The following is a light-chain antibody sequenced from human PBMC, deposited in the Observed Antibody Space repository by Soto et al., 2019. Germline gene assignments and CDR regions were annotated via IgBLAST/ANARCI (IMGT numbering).Light chain of an antibody. J-gene: IGKJ4*01. CDR2: GAS. Sequence: DIVMTQSPAALSVAPGERVTFSCRASQGVSRKLAWYQHKPGQAPRLLISGASTGATGIPARFSGSGSGTEFTLTISRLQSEDCAIYYGKQYNTWTITFGWGTKV. CDR3: KQYNTWTIT. CDR1: QGVSRK. V-gene: IGKV3-15*01.